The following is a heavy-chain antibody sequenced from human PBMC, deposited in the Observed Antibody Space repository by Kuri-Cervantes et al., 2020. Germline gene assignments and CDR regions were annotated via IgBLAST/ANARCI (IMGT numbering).Heavy chain of an antibody. CDR2: INHSGST. Sequence: SQTLSLTCDVSGGSISSYYWSWIRQPAGKGLEWIGEINHSGSTNYNPSLKSRVTISVDTSKNQFSLKLSSVTAADTAVYYCARGSELNYYDSSGFYVDSWGQGTLVTVSS. CDR3: ARGSELNYYDSSGFYVDS. J-gene: IGHJ4*02. D-gene: IGHD3-22*01. CDR1: GGSISSYY. V-gene: IGHV4-34*01.